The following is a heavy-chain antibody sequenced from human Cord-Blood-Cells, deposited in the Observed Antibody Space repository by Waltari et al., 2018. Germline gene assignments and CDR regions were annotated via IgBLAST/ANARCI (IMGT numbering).Heavy chain of an antibody. CDR3: ARHTRGGSPNWFDP. CDR1: GGSISSSSYY. V-gene: IGHV4-39*01. D-gene: IGHD2-2*01. Sequence: QLQLQESGPGLVKPSETLSLTCTVPGGSISSSSYYWGWIRQPPGKGLELIGSIYYSGSTYNNPSLRSRVTISVDTSKNQFSLKLSSVTAADTAVYYCARHTRGGSPNWFDPWGQGTLVTVSS. CDR2: IYYSGST. J-gene: IGHJ5*02.